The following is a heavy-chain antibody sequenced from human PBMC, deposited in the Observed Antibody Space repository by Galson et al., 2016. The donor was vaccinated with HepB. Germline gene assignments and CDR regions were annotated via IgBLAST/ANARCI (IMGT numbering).Heavy chain of an antibody. CDR3: VTQYGVDV. Sequence: SLRLSCAASGFTFSSYAMSWVRQAPGKGLEWVSTISSSGGSTYFADSVKGRFTISRENSKNTLYLQMSGLRAEDTAVYYCVTQYGVDVWGQGTTVTVS. J-gene: IGHJ6*02. CDR2: ISSSGGST. V-gene: IGHV3-23*01. CDR1: GFTFSSYA.